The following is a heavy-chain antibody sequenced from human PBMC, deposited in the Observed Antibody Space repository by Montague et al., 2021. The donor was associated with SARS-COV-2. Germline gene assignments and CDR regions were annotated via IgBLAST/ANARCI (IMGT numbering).Heavy chain of an antibody. Sequence: SETLSLTCAVFDGSFSDFYWSWIRQPPVKGLELIGEINHSGTTYYNPSLKSRVTISVDTSKNQFSLKLSSVTAADTAVYYCAREGGITIFGVVIGSPYYYYVDVWGKGTMVTVSS. V-gene: IGHV4-34*01. J-gene: IGHJ6*03. D-gene: IGHD3-3*01. CDR3: AREGGITIFGVVIGSPYYYYVDV. CDR1: DGSFSDFY. CDR2: INHSGTT.